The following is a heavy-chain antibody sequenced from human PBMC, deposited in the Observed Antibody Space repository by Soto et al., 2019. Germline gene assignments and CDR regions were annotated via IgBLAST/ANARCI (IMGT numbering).Heavy chain of an antibody. CDR3: AHRGVGAGVVPAAGYDAFDI. CDR2: IYWDDDK. D-gene: IGHD2-2*01. J-gene: IGHJ3*02. CDR1: GFSLSTSGVG. Sequence: QITLKESGPTLVKPTQTLTLTCTFSGFSLSTSGVGVGWIRQPPGKALEWLALIYWDDDKRYSPSLKSRLTITKDTAKNQVVRTMTNRDPVDTATYYGAHRGVGAGVVPAAGYDAFDIWGQGTMVTVSS. V-gene: IGHV2-5*02.